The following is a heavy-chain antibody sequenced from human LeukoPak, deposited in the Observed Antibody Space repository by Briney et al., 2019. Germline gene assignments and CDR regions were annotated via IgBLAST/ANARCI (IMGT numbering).Heavy chain of an antibody. Sequence: PGGSLRLSCAASGFTFSSYGMIWVRQAPGKGLEWVSGISGSGGSTYVADSVRGRFTISRDNSKNTLYLQMKSLRADDTAVYYCAKDRPTVYSSSWLHFLDSWGQGTLVTVSS. D-gene: IGHD6-13*01. V-gene: IGHV3-23*01. J-gene: IGHJ4*02. CDR1: GFTFSSYG. CDR2: ISGSGGST. CDR3: AKDRPTVYSSSWLHFLDS.